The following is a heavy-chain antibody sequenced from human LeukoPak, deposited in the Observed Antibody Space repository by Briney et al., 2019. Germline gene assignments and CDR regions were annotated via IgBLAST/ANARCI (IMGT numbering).Heavy chain of an antibody. CDR1: GGSFSGYY. D-gene: IGHD4-17*01. CDR2: INHSGST. J-gene: IGHJ4*02. V-gene: IGHV4-34*01. CDR3: ATRLHDYGDYVDY. Sequence: PSETLSLTCAVYGGSFSGYYWSWIRQPPGKGLEWIGEINHSGSTNYNPSLKSRDTISVDTSKNQFSLKLSSVTAADTAVYYCATRLHDYGDYVDYWGQGTLVTVSS.